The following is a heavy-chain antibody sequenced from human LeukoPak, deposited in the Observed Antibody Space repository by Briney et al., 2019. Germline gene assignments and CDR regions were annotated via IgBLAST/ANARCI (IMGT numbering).Heavy chain of an antibody. CDR2: IYTSGST. CDR3: ARGALYCSSTSCFDY. D-gene: IGHD2-2*01. CDR1: GGSFSSYY. Sequence: PSETLSLTCAVYGGSFSSYYWSWIRQPAGKGLEWIGRIYTSGSTNYNPSLKSRVTMSVDTSKNQFSLKLSSVTAADTAVYYCARGALYCSSTSCFDYWGQGTLVTVSS. J-gene: IGHJ4*02. V-gene: IGHV4-59*10.